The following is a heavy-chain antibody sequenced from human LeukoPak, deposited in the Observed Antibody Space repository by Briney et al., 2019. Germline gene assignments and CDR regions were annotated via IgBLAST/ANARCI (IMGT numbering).Heavy chain of an antibody. V-gene: IGHV3-11*05. D-gene: IGHD4-17*01. CDR1: GFTFSDYY. Sequence: GGSLRLSCAASGFTFSDYYMSWIRQAPGKGLEWVSYISSSSYTNYADSVKGRFTISRDNAKNSLYLQMNSLRAEDTAVYYCARGGDYEVDNWFDPWGQGTLVTVSS. CDR2: ISSSSYT. J-gene: IGHJ5*02. CDR3: ARGGDYEVDNWFDP.